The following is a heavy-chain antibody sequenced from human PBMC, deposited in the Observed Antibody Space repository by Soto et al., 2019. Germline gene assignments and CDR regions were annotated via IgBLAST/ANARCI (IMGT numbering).Heavy chain of an antibody. V-gene: IGHV4-34*01. D-gene: IGHD3-9*01. CDR3: ARGLVVSPKYYDILTGYYILYGFDY. CDR2: INHSGST. CDR1: GGSFSGYY. Sequence: ETLSLTCAVYGGSFSGYYLSWIRHPPGKGLEWIGEINHSGSTNYNPSLKSRVTISVDTSKNQFSLKLSSVTAADTAVYYCARGLVVSPKYYDILTGYYILYGFDYWGQGTLVTVSS. J-gene: IGHJ4*02.